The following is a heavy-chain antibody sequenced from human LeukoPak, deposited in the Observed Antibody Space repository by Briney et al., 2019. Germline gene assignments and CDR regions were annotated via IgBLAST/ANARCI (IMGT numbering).Heavy chain of an antibody. V-gene: IGHV4-59*08. D-gene: IGHD4-17*01. Sequence: SETLSLTCTVSGGSISSYYWSWIRQPPGKGLEWIGYIYYSGSTNYNPSLKSRVTISVDTSKNQFSLKLSSVTAAGTAVYYCARHYGDYVLYYFDYWGQGTLVTVSS. CDR3: ARHYGDYVLYYFDY. CDR2: IYYSGST. J-gene: IGHJ4*02. CDR1: GGSISSYY.